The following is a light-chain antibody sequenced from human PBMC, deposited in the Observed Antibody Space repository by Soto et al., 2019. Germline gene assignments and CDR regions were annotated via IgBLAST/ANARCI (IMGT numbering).Light chain of an antibody. CDR1: QSVSGN. J-gene: IGKJ4*01. CDR3: QQYNKWPLT. Sequence: EIVMTQSPATLSVSPGERATLSCRASQSVSGNLAWYQQKPGQAPRLLIYGAFTRATGIPATFSGSGSGTEFTLTISSLQSEDFAVYYCQQYNKWPLTFGGGTKVEIK. CDR2: GAF. V-gene: IGKV3-15*01.